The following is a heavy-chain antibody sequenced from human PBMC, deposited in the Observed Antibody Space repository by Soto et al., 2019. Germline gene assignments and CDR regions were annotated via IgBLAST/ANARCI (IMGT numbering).Heavy chain of an antibody. CDR3: ARDLDY. Sequence: PGGSLRLSCEASGFPFSSYWITLVRQAPGKGPEWVAHIKQDGSSRDYVDSVKGRFTLFRDKAKNSLFLQMNSLRAEDTTLYYIARDLDYWGQGTLVNV. J-gene: IGHJ4*02. CDR1: GFPFSSYW. V-gene: IGHV3-7*01. CDR2: IKQDGSSR.